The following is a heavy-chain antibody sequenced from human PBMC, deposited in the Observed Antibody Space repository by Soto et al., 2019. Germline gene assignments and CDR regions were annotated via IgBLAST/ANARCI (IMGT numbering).Heavy chain of an antibody. CDR3: AKSRYSSTWYDMDV. CDR1: GFTFSSYA. J-gene: IGHJ6*03. Sequence: EVQVLESGGGSVQPGGSLRLSCAASGFTFSSYAMNWVRQAPGKGLDWVSAVSGSGDSTYYGDSVKGRFTISRDNSKNTLYLQMNSLRAEDTAVYYCAKSRYSSTWYDMDVWGQGITVTVSS. CDR2: VSGSGDST. V-gene: IGHV3-23*01. D-gene: IGHD3-9*01.